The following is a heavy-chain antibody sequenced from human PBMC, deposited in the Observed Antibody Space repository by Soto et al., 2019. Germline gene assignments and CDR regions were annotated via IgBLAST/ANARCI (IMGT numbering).Heavy chain of an antibody. Sequence: QVQLQESGPGLVKPSQTLSLTCTVSGGSINSGGYYWSWIRQHPGKGLEWIGYIHYSGSTYYNPSLKSRVIIAVDTSKNQFSLKLSSVSAADTAMYYCARRYSGYDSRSAYWGQGTLVTVSS. D-gene: IGHD5-12*01. CDR1: GGSINSGGYY. CDR2: IHYSGST. J-gene: IGHJ4*02. V-gene: IGHV4-31*03. CDR3: ARRYSGYDSRSAY.